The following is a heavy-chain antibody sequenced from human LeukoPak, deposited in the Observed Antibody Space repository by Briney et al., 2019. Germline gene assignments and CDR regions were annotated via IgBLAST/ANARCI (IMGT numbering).Heavy chain of an antibody. Sequence: GGSLRLSCAASGFTFSTYGMHWVRQAPGKGLEWVAFIRHDGSNKYYVDSVKGRFTISRDNSKNTLYLQMNNLRAEDTAVYYCAKHHSRPYSYGSASVDFWGQGTLVTVSS. CDR2: IRHDGSNK. CDR1: GFTFSTYG. J-gene: IGHJ4*02. D-gene: IGHD5-18*01. CDR3: AKHHSRPYSYGSASVDF. V-gene: IGHV3-30*02.